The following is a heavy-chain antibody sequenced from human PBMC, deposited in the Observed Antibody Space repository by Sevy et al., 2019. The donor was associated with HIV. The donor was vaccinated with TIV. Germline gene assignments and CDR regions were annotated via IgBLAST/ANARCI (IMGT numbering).Heavy chain of an antibody. CDR3: ARGGDVNDRSAKRDFDY. Sequence: GGYLRLSCAASGFTFSNYGMHWVRQAPGKGLEWVAVIWNDGSNKYYADSVKGRFTISRDNSKNMLYLQMNSLRVEDTALYFHARGGDVNDRSAKRDFDYWGQGTLVTVSS. V-gene: IGHV3-33*01. D-gene: IGHD3-22*01. CDR2: IWNDGSNK. J-gene: IGHJ4*02. CDR1: GFTFSNYG.